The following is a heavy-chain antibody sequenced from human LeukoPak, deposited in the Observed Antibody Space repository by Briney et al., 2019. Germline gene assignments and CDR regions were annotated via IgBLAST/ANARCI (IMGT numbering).Heavy chain of an antibody. Sequence: GGSLRLSCAGSGFIFNNYAMHWVRQPPGKGLEWVSGISWNSGSIDYADSVKGRFTISRDNAKNSLYLQMNSLRAEDTAVYYCARETAYCGGDCYSAEGPSWFDPWGQGTLVTVSS. V-gene: IGHV3-9*01. CDR2: ISWNSGSI. D-gene: IGHD2-21*02. CDR1: GFIFNNYA. J-gene: IGHJ5*02. CDR3: ARETAYCGGDCYSAEGPSWFDP.